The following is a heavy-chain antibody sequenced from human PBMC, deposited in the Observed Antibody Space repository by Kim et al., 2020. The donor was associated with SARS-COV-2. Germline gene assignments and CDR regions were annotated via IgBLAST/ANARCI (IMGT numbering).Heavy chain of an antibody. CDR3: ARRAYDAFDI. Sequence: GNTHYAQSLQDRVAMTTDTSTATAYMELRSLKSADTAVYFCARRAYDAFDIWGQGTMVIVSS. V-gene: IGHV1-18*01. CDR2: GNT. J-gene: IGHJ3*02.